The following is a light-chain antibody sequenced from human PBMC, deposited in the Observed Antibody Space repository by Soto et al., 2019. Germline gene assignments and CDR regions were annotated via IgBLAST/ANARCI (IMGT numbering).Light chain of an antibody. J-gene: IGKJ2*01. CDR3: QQYNDWYT. CDR1: QRISSD. V-gene: IGKV3-15*01. Sequence: EILMTQSPATLSVSPGERATLSCRASQRISSDLAWYQHKPGQAPRLLIYGASTSATGIPARFSGSGSGTEFTLTISSLQSEDFAIYCCQQYNDWYTFGQGTKLEIK. CDR2: GAS.